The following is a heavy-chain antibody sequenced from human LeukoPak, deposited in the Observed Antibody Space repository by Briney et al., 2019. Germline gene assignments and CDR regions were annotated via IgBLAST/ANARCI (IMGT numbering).Heavy chain of an antibody. CDR2: IYTRGKT. J-gene: IGHJ5*02. D-gene: IGHD3-10*01. CDR1: GGPVSDYY. Sequence: SETLSLTCTVSGGPVSDYYWSWIRQPPGKGLEWVGYIYTRGKTNSNPSLKGRVTILGDTSKNQFSLKLNSVTAADTAVYYCARHLHSDGSGSYLNWLDPWGQGILVTVSS. CDR3: ARHLHSDGSGSYLNWLDP. V-gene: IGHV4-4*09.